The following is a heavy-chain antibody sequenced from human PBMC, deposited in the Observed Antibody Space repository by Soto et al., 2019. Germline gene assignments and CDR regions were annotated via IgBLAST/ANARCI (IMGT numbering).Heavy chain of an antibody. Sequence: GGSLRLSCAASGFTFKNYGMHWVRQAPGKGLEWVAVISYDGSTKYYADSVKGRFTISRDNSNNMLYLEMNSLRPDDTAVYYCARDRQKALVVVAATGGFDYWGQGTPVTVSS. J-gene: IGHJ4*02. D-gene: IGHD2-15*01. CDR1: GFTFKNYG. CDR2: ISYDGSTK. CDR3: ARDRQKALVVVAATGGFDY. V-gene: IGHV3-30*03.